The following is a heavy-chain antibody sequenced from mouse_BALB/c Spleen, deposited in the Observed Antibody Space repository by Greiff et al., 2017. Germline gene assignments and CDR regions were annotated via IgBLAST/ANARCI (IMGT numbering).Heavy chain of an antibody. CDR2: IWAGGST. CDR1: GFSLTSYG. V-gene: IGHV2-9*02. Sequence: QVQLKESGPGLVAPSQSLSITCTVSGFSLTSYGVHWVRQPPGKGLEWLGVIWAGGSTNYNSALMSRLSISKDNSKSQVFLKMNSLQTDDKAMYYCARRYKGNYYAMDYWGQGTSVTVSS. D-gene: IGHD1-3*01. CDR3: ARRYKGNYYAMDY. J-gene: IGHJ4*01.